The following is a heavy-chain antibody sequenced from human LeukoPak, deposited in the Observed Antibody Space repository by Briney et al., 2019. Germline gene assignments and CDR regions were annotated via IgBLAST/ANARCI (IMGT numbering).Heavy chain of an antibody. D-gene: IGHD3-16*01. CDR3: AREGIDGNRGGFDP. J-gene: IGHJ5*02. Sequence: GGSLRLSCAASGLTVSSNYVSWVRHARGEGVKWVSFVYSGCSTYYEDCVKGTFTISRDNSKNALSLQMNSLRAEDTAVYYCAREGIDGNRGGFDPWGQGTLVTVSS. CDR1: GLTVSSNY. CDR2: VYSGCST. V-gene: IGHV3-66*01.